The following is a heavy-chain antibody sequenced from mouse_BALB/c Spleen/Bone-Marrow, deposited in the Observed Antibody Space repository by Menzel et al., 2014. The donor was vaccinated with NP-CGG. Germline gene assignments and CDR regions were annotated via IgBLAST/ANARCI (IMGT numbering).Heavy chain of an antibody. Sequence: QVQLKQSGPELVKPGASVKLSCKASDYTFTSSDINWVRQGPEQGLEWMGWIFPRDGSTKYNEKFKGKATLTIDKSSSTAYMQLSRLTSEDSAVYFCARNYKSAWFTYWGQGTLVTVSA. CDR1: DYTFTSSD. CDR2: IFPRDGST. J-gene: IGHJ3*01. CDR3: ARNYKSAWFTY. D-gene: IGHD2-12*01. V-gene: IGHV1-85*01.